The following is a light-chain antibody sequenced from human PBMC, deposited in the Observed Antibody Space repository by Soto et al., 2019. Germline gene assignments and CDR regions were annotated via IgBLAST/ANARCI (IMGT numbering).Light chain of an antibody. Sequence: QSALTQPASVSGSPGQSITISCTGTSSDVGSYNLVSWYQLHPGKVPELMIYEGSKRPSGVSNRFSGSKSGNTASLTISGLQAEDEADYYCCSYAGSSTYVFGTWTKVTVL. V-gene: IGLV2-23*01. CDR1: SSDVGSYNL. CDR2: EGS. CDR3: CSYAGSSTYV. J-gene: IGLJ1*01.